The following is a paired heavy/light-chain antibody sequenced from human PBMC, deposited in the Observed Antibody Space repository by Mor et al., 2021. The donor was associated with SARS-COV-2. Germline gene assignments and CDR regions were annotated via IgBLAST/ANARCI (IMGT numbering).Light chain of an antibody. CDR2: KAS. V-gene: IGKV1-5*03. Sequence: DSQMTQSPSTVSASVGDRVTITCRANQNVNNWLAWYQQKPGKAPKLLIYKASNLESGVPSRFSGYGSGTEFSLTISSLQPDDSATYYCQQYTSYSRTFGQGTKVEIK. CDR1: QNVNNW. CDR3: QQYTSYSRT. J-gene: IGKJ1*01.
Heavy chain of an antibody. Sequence: QVQQLESGPGLVKPSETLSLTCIVSDDSINTYYWSWIRQPPGKGLEWIGYIDDSGITNYNPSLKSRVTISINTSKTQLSLRLRSVTAADTAVYYCARDKPLHGMDVWGQGNMVTVSS. V-gene: IGHV4-59*01. J-gene: IGHJ6*02. CDR3: ARDKPLHGMDV. CDR1: DDSINTYY. CDR2: IDDSGIT.